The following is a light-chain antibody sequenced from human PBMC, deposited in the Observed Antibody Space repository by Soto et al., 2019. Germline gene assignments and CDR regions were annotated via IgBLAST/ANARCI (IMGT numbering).Light chain of an antibody. CDR3: MQGTHWPWT. CDR2: QVS. J-gene: IGKJ1*01. Sequence: DAVLTQSPLSLPVTLGHPAAISCRSSQSLVYSNGNAYLIWFQQRPGQSPRRLIYQVSTRDAGVPDRFSGSGSGTYFTLTISRVEAEDVGVYYCMQGTHWPWTFGQGTKVEIK. V-gene: IGKV2-30*01. CDR1: QSLVYSNGNAY.